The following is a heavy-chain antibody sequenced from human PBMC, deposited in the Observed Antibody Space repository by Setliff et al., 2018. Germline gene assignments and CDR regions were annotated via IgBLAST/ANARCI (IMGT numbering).Heavy chain of an antibody. CDR2: INHSGST. Sequence: PSETLSLTCSVSGGSISSSSYYWGWIRQPPGKGLEWIGEINHSGSTNYNPSLKSRVTISVDTSKNQFSLRLSSVTAADTAVYYCARESYYGSGYNYWGQGTLVTVSS. CDR3: ARESYYGSGYNY. D-gene: IGHD3-10*01. CDR1: GGSISSSSYY. V-gene: IGHV4-39*07. J-gene: IGHJ4*02.